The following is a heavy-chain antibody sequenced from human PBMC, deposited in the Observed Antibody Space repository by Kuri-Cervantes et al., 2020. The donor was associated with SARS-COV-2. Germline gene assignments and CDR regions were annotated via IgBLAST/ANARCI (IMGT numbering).Heavy chain of an antibody. V-gene: IGHV4-39*01. CDR2: IFYSGST. CDR1: GGSININGYF. Sequence: SETLSLTRTVSGGSININGYFWGWIRQSPGKGLEWIGSIFYSGSTSYNPSLGSRGTISIDTSRNLFSLSLSSVTAADTSLYFCARQRDSQFDYWGQGTLVTVSS. J-gene: IGHJ4*02. CDR3: ARQRDSQFDY. D-gene: IGHD3-22*01.